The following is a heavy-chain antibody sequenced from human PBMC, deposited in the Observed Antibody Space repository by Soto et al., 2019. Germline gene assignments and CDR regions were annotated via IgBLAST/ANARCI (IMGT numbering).Heavy chain of an antibody. CDR2: IYWGDDK. J-gene: IGHJ4*02. CDR1: GFSLSTSGVG. D-gene: IGHD3-22*01. V-gene: IGHV2-5*02. CDR3: AHSGVVVNFDY. Sequence: QITLKESGPPLVKPTQTLTLTCTFSGFSLSTSGVGVGWIRQPPGKALEWLALIYWGDDKRYSPSLKSRLTITQDTSKNQVVLTMTNMDPVDTATYYCAHSGVVVNFDYWGQGTLVTVSS.